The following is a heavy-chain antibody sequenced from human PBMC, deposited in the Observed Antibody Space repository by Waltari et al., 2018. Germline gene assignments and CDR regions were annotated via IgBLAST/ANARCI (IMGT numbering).Heavy chain of an antibody. Sequence: QVHLVESGGGVVQPGRSRGLTCAASGFRCTDYYMNWIRQASGKGLEWVSYISNSGTTIYYADSVKGRFTISRDNAKNSLYLQMNSLSAEDTAVYYCARDLTWVAAFDLWGQGTMVTVSS. J-gene: IGHJ3*01. V-gene: IGHV3-11*04. CDR3: ARDLTWVAAFDL. CDR1: GFRCTDYY. D-gene: IGHD2-15*01. CDR2: ISNSGTTI.